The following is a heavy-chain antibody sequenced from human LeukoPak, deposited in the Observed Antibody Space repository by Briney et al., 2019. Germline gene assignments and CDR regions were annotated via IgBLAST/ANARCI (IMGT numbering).Heavy chain of an antibody. Sequence: GGSLRLSCAASGFTFSSYGMHWVRQAPGKGLEWVSGIGASGGSTLYADSVKGRFTISRDNSKNTLYLQMNSLRAEDTAVYYCAKGRDLYYYYYYMDVWGKGTTVTVSS. CDR2: IGASGGST. CDR1: GFTFSSYG. CDR3: AKGRDLYYYYYYMDV. V-gene: IGHV3-23*01. J-gene: IGHJ6*03.